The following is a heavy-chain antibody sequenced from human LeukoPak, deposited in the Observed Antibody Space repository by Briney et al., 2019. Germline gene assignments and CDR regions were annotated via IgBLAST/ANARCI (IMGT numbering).Heavy chain of an antibody. CDR2: MNPNSGNT. CDR3: ARGGQLGYCSGSSCYSRMDFDP. CDR1: GGTFSSYA. Sequence: GASVKVSCKASGGTFSSYAISWVRPAPGQGLEWMGWMNPNSGNTGYAQKFQGRVTMTRNSSISTAYIELSSLRYEHTAVYYCARGGQLGYCSGSSCYSRMDFDPWGQGTLVTVSS. J-gene: IGHJ5*02. V-gene: IGHV1-8*02. D-gene: IGHD2-15*01.